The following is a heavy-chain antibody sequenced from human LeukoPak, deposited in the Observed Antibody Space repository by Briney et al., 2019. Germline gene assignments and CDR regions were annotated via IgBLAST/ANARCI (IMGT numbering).Heavy chain of an antibody. D-gene: IGHD5-24*01. Sequence: KPSETLSLTCAVYGGSFSGYYWSWIRQPPGKGLEWLGEINHSGSTNYNPSLKSRVTISVDTSKNQFSLKLSSVTAADTAVYYCARGRLKLKKKYSFASWGKGPLVTVSS. CDR2: INHSGST. CDR1: GGSFSGYY. CDR3: ARGRLKLKKKYSFAS. J-gene: IGHJ4*02. V-gene: IGHV4-34*01.